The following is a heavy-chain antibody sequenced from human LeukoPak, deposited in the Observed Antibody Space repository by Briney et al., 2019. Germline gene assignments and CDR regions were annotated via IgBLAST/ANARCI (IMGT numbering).Heavy chain of an antibody. CDR3: ARQRGSGWTDFDY. V-gene: IGHV6-1*01. D-gene: IGHD6-19*01. Sequence: SQTLSLTCAISGDSVSSNSAAWNWIRQSPSSGLEWLGRTYYRSKWYNDYAVSVKSRIAINPDTSKNQFSLQLNSVTPEDTAVYYCARQRGSGWTDFDYWGQGTLVTVSS. CDR1: GDSVSSNSAA. CDR2: TYYRSKWYN. J-gene: IGHJ4*02.